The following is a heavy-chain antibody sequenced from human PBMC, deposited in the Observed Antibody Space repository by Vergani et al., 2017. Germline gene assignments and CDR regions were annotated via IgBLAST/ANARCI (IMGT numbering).Heavy chain of an antibody. CDR1: GYTFTSYG. Sequence: QVQLVQSGAEVKKPGASVKVSCKASGYTFTSYGISWVRQAPGQGLEWMGWISAYNGNTNYAQKLRGRVTMTTDTSTSTAYMELRSLRSDDTAVYYCARVAYNWNDVGWFDPWGQGTLVTVSS. V-gene: IGHV1-18*01. CDR2: ISAYNGNT. J-gene: IGHJ5*02. D-gene: IGHD1-20*01. CDR3: ARVAYNWNDVGWFDP.